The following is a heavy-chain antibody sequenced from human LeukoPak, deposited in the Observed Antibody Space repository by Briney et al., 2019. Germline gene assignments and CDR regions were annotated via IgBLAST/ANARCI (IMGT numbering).Heavy chain of an antibody. J-gene: IGHJ4*02. V-gene: IGHV4-59*01. Sequence: SETLSLTCTVSGDSISTYYWNWIRQPPGKGLEWIGYIYYSGNTNYNPSLKSRVTLSVDTSKNQFSLKLSSVTAADTAVYFCARDLGYSYPTPYFDYWGQGTLVTVSS. CDR2: IYYSGNT. CDR1: GDSISTYY. CDR3: ARDLGYSYPTPYFDY. D-gene: IGHD5-18*01.